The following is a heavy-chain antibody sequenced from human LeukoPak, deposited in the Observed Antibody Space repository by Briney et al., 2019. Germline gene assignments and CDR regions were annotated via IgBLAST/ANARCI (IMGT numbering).Heavy chain of an antibody. CDR3: AKGRQQLIPLWFDP. CDR1: GYTFTGYY. D-gene: IGHD6-13*01. J-gene: IGHJ5*02. Sequence: ASVKVSCKASGYTFTGYYMHWVRQAPGQGLEWMGWINPNSGGTNYAQKFQGRVTMTRDTSISTAYMDLRSLRSDDTAVYSCAKGRQQLIPLWFDPWGQGTLVTVSS. V-gene: IGHV1-2*02. CDR2: INPNSGGT.